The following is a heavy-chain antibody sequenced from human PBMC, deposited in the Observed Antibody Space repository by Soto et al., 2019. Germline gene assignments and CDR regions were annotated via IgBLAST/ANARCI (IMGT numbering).Heavy chain of an antibody. V-gene: IGHV3-30-3*01. CDR2: IPNDGSGL. CDR1: GFTFSSYA. Sequence: QVQLVESGGGVVQPGTSLRLSCAASGFTFSSYAMHWVRQAPGKGLEWVAVIPNDGSGLYYADSVKGRFTISRDNSNNTVSLHMSSLRSGDAAVYYCARALAGRVSSAWTRLDYWGQGTLVTVSS. CDR3: ARALAGRVSSAWTRLDY. J-gene: IGHJ4*02. D-gene: IGHD6-25*01.